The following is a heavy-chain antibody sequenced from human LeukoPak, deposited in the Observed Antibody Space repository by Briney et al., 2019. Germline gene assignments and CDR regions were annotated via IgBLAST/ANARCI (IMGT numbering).Heavy chain of an antibody. CDR2: ISGSGGST. J-gene: IGHJ4*02. D-gene: IGHD3-22*01. V-gene: IGHV3-23*01. CDR3: AKVSTVSSLSSDYYPIDY. Sequence: GGSLRLSCAASGFTFSSYAMSWVRQAPGKGLEWVSVISGSGGSTDYADSVKGRFTISRDNSKNTLYLQMNSLRAEDTAVYYCAKVSTVSSLSSDYYPIDYWGQGTLVTVSS. CDR1: GFTFSSYA.